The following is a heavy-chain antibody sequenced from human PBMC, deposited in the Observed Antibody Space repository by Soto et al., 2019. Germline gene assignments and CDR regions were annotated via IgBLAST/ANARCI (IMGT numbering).Heavy chain of an antibody. CDR3: ARRKWGAYARGFLPNDAFDI. Sequence: SVKVSCKASGGTFSSYTISWVRQAPGQGLEWMGRIIPILGIANYAQKFQGRVTITADKSTSTAYMELSSLRSEDTAVYYCARRKWGAYARGFLPNDAFDIWGQGTIVTVSS. CDR1: GGTFSSYT. CDR2: IIPILGIA. D-gene: IGHD5-12*01. J-gene: IGHJ3*02. V-gene: IGHV1-69*02.